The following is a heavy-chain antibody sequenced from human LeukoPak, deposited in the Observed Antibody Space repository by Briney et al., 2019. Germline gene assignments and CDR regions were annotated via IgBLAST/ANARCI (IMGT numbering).Heavy chain of an antibody. CDR3: AIMHRYYDGSGYWVQ. V-gene: IGHV3-23*01. CDR2: ISTSGGST. Sequence: GGSLRLSCAASGFTFSSYAMSWVRQAPGKGLEWVSGISTSGGSTSYADSVKGRFTISRDNPRNTLYMQMNSLRDEDTAVYYCAIMHRYYDGSGYWVQWGQGTQVTVSS. CDR1: GFTFSSYA. J-gene: IGHJ4*02. D-gene: IGHD3-22*01.